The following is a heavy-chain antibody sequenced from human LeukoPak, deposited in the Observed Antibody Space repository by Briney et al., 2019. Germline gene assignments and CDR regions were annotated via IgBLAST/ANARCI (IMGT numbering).Heavy chain of an antibody. J-gene: IGHJ4*01. CDR2: IYSGGTT. D-gene: IGHD3-3*01. Sequence: PGGSLRLSCAASGFVVNTNYMTWIRQAPGKGLEWLSLIYSGGTTYYANSVEGRFTISRDNAKNTLYLQMNSLRAEDTAVYYCIRDWRNLAFDHWGHGTLVTVSS. CDR3: IRDWRNLAFDH. CDR1: GFVVNTNY. V-gene: IGHV3-66*01.